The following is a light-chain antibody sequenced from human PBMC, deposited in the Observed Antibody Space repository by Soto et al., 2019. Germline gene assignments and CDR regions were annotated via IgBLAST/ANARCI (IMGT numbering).Light chain of an antibody. J-gene: IGKJ4*01. CDR3: QQRRNWPLT. CDR1: QSVSSY. V-gene: IGKV3-11*01. Sequence: EIVLTQSPATLSLSPGERATLSCRASQSVSSYLAWYQQKSGQAPRLLIYDASNRATGVPARFSGSGSGTDFTLTISSLEPEDFAVYNCQQRRNWPLTFGGGTTVEIK. CDR2: DAS.